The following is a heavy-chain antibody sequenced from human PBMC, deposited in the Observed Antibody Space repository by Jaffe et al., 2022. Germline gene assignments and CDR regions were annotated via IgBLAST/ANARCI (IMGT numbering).Heavy chain of an antibody. V-gene: IGHV4-38-2*01. CDR2: IYHSGST. Sequence: QVQLQESGPGLVKPSETLSLTCAVSGYSISSGYYWGWIRQPPGKGLEWIGSIYHSGSTYYNPSLKSRVTISVDTSKNQFSLKLSSVTAADTAVYYCARALPERVVTAIHTYFQHWGQGTLVTVSS. D-gene: IGHD2-21*02. CDR3: ARALPERVVTAIHTYFQH. J-gene: IGHJ1*01. CDR1: GYSISSGYY.